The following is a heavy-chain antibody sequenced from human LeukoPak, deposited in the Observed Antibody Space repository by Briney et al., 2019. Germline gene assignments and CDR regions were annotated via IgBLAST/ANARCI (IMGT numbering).Heavy chain of an antibody. Sequence: SETLSLTCTVSGGSISSYYWSWIRQPPGKGLEWIGYIYYSGSTNYNPSLKSRVTISVDTSKNQFSLKLSSVTAADTAVYYCARLRGTIGYCSSTSCYTSPRDYYGMDVSGQGTTVTVSS. D-gene: IGHD2-2*02. CDR3: ARLRGTIGYCSSTSCYTSPRDYYGMDV. CDR2: IYYSGST. CDR1: GGSISSYY. V-gene: IGHV4-59*01. J-gene: IGHJ6*02.